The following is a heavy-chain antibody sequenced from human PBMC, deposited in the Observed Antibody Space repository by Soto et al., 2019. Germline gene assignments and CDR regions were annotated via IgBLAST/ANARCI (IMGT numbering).Heavy chain of an antibody. CDR1: GVSISSYY. Sequence: SETLSLTCTVSGVSISSYYWIWIRQPPGKGLEWIGYIYYSGSTNYNPSLKSRVTISVDTSKNQFSLKLSSVTAADTAVYYCARGEGAIAAAGTEGWFDPWGQGTLVTVSS. CDR2: IYYSGST. J-gene: IGHJ5*02. D-gene: IGHD6-13*01. V-gene: IGHV4-59*01. CDR3: ARGEGAIAAAGTEGWFDP.